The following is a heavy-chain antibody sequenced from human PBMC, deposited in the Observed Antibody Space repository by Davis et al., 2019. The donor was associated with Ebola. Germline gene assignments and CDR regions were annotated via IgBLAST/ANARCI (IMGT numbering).Heavy chain of an antibody. D-gene: IGHD1-20*01. J-gene: IGHJ3*01. V-gene: IGHV5-51*01. CDR3: ASLRRTITGMDDGFDV. Sequence: KVSCKGSGYGFTNYWIGWVRQLPGKGLEWLGIIFPGDSDIRYSPSFQGQVTFSADKSISTAYLQWSRLKASDTAMYYCASLRRTITGMDDGFDVWGQGTMVTVSS. CDR2: IFPGDSDI. CDR1: GYGFTNYW.